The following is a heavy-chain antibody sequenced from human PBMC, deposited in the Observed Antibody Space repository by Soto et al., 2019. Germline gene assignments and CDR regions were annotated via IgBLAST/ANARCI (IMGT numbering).Heavy chain of an antibody. J-gene: IGHJ6*02. Sequence: PGGSLRLSCAASGLTFSNNAMNWVRQAPGKGLEWVSGISGTGYGTYYADSVKGRFTISRDSSNNTLYLQMNSLRGEDTAIYYCAKARQAQSHYYYGMDVRGQGTPVTVSS. D-gene: IGHD6-19*01. V-gene: IGHV3-23*01. CDR2: ISGTGYGT. CDR1: GLTFSNNA. CDR3: AKARQAQSHYYYGMDV.